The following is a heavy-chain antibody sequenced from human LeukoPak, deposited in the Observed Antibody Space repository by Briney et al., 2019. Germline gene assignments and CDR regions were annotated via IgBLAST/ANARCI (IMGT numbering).Heavy chain of an antibody. Sequence: PRRSLRLSCAASGFTFSSYGMHWVRQAPGKGLEWVAFIRYDGSNKYYADSVKGRFTVSRDNSKNTLYLQMNGLRAEDTAVYYCAKIRLQMAVFGYDFDYWGQGTLVTVSS. CDR1: GFTFSSYG. D-gene: IGHD3-10*02. V-gene: IGHV3-30*02. J-gene: IGHJ4*02. CDR3: AKIRLQMAVFGYDFDY. CDR2: IRYDGSNK.